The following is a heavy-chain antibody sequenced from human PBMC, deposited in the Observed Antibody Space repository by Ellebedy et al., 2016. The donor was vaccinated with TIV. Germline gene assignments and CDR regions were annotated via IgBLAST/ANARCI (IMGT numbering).Heavy chain of an antibody. V-gene: IGHV1-2*02. CDR2: INTQFLGT. CDR1: GYPFTAYY. J-gene: IGHJ4*02. CDR3: AIRYSSGWSLDY. D-gene: IGHD6-19*01. Sequence: ASVKVSXKASGYPFTAYYIHWLRQAPGQGLEWMRWINTQFLGTTYEEKFKGRVTMTRDTSTSTVYMELSSLRSEDTAVYYCAIRYSSGWSLDYWGQGTLVTVSS.